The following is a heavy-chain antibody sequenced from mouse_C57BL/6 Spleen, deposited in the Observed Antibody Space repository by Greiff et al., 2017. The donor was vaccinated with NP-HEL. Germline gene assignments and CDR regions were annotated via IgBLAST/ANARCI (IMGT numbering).Heavy chain of an antibody. V-gene: IGHV1-54*01. D-gene: IGHD2-4*01. CDR3: ARSLYDYGHYFDY. CDR1: GYAFTNYL. Sequence: VQLQQSGAELVRPGTSVKVSCKASGYAFTNYLIEWVKQRPGQGLEWIGVINPGSGGTNYNEKFKGKATLTADKSSSTAYMQLSSLTSEDSAVYFCARSLYDYGHYFDYWGQGTTLTVSS. J-gene: IGHJ2*01. CDR2: INPGSGGT.